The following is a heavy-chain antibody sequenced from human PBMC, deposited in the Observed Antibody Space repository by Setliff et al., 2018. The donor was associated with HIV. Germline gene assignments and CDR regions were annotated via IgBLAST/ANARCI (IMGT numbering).Heavy chain of an antibody. CDR2: INHSGST. D-gene: IGHD1-1*01. Sequence: SETLSLTCAVYGGSFSSYYWSWIRQPPGRGLEWIGEINHSGSTNYNPSLKSRVTISVDTSKNQFSLKVSSVTAADTAVYYCARERSLITNRRYFDSWGQGTLVTVSS. J-gene: IGHJ4*02. V-gene: IGHV4-34*01. CDR3: ARERSLITNRRYFDS. CDR1: GGSFSSYY.